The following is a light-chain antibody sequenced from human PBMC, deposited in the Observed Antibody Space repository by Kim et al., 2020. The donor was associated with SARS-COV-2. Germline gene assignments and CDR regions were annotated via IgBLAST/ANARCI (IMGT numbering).Light chain of an antibody. CDR1: SSNIGSDY. J-gene: IGLJ3*02. Sequence: ELTQPPSASGTPGQRVTISCSGSSSNIGSDYVSWYQHLSGTAPRLLIFSNTQRPSGVPDRFSGSKSGASASLAISGLRSEDEADYYCATWDDSLNIWVFGGGTQLTVL. V-gene: IGLV1-47*02. CDR2: SNT. CDR3: ATWDDSLNIWV.